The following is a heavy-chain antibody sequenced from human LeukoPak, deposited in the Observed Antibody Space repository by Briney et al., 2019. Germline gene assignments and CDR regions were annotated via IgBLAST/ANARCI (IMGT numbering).Heavy chain of an antibody. CDR2: ISAYNGNT. CDR1: GYTFTSYG. D-gene: IGHD6-19*01. CDR3: ARDRIAVAGSSGEGVDY. J-gene: IGHJ4*02. V-gene: IGHV1-18*01. Sequence: GASVKVSCKASGYTFTSYGISWVRQAPGQGLEWMGWISAYNGNTNYAQKLQGRVTMTTDTSTSTAYMELRSLRSDDTAVYYCARDRIAVAGSSGEGVDYWGQGTLVTVSS.